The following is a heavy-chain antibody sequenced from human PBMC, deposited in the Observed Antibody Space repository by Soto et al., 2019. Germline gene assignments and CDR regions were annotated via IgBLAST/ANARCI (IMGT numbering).Heavy chain of an antibody. V-gene: IGHV4-34*01. CDR3: ARDKITGLFDY. D-gene: IGHD2-8*02. J-gene: IGHJ4*02. Sequence: QVQLQQWGAGLLKPSETLSLTCAVYGGSFSGYYWTWIRQPPGTGLEWIGEINHSGSTNYNPSLKSRVTISVDTSKNQFSLNLNSVTAADTAVYYCARDKITGLFDYWCQGTLVTVSS. CDR2: INHSGST. CDR1: GGSFSGYY.